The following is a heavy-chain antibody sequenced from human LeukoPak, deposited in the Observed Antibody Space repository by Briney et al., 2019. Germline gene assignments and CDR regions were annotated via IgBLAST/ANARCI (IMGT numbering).Heavy chain of an antibody. CDR2: IYYSGST. J-gene: IGHJ4*02. Sequence: SETLSLTCTVSGGSISSYYWSWVRQPPGKGLEWIGYIYYSGSTNYNPSLKSRVTISVDTSKNQFSLKLSSVTAADTAVYYCARHSVTDYGSGSYVDYWGQGTLVTISS. CDR1: GGSISSYY. V-gene: IGHV4-59*08. D-gene: IGHD3-10*01. CDR3: ARHSVTDYGSGSYVDY.